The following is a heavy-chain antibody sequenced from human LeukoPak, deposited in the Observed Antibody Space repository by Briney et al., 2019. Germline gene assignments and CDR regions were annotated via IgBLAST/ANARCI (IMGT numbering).Heavy chain of an antibody. Sequence: GASVKVSCKASGYSFTSNYIHWVRQAPGQGLEWMGRINPKRGGTNYAQKFQGRVTLTRDTSISTAHMELSRLTSDDTAVYYCALLWFGELWTKDYWGQGTLVTVSS. J-gene: IGHJ4*02. D-gene: IGHD3-10*01. CDR3: ALLWFGELWTKDY. V-gene: IGHV1-2*06. CDR1: GYSFTSNY. CDR2: INPKRGGT.